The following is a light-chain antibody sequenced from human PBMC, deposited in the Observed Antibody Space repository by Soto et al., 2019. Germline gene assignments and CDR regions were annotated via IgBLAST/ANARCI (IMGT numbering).Light chain of an antibody. CDR1: SSNIGAPYN. V-gene: IGLV1-40*01. Sequence: QSVLTQPPPVSGAPGQRVTISCTGSSSNIGAPYNVHWYQQLPGTVPKLLIYANNNRPSGVPDRFSGSRSGTSASLAITGLQAGDEADYYCQSYDSSLSEGVFGGGTKLTVL. J-gene: IGLJ2*01. CDR2: ANN. CDR3: QSYDSSLSEGV.